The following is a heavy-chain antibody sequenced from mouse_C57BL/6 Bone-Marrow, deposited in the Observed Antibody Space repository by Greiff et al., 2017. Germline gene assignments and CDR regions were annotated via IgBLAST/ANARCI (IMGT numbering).Heavy chain of an antibody. CDR3: AGTIVSYYFDY. D-gene: IGHD2-12*01. J-gene: IGHJ2*01. CDR1: GFTFSSYG. CDR2: ISSGGSYT. V-gene: IGHV5-6*01. Sequence: EVHLVESGGDLVKPGGSLKLSCAASGFTFSSYGMSWVRQTPDKRLEWVATISSGGSYTYYPDSVKGRFTISRDNAKNTLYLQMSSLKSEDTAMYYCAGTIVSYYFDYWGQGTTLTVSS.